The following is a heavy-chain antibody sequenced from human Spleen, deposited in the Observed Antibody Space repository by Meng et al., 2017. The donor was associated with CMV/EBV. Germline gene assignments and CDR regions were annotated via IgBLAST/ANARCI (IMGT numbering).Heavy chain of an antibody. CDR2: ISAYNGNT. CDR1: GYIFNNYG. D-gene: IGHD1-14*01. Sequence: QVLLVQSGAEVKKPGPSVKVSCKASGYIFNNYGGSWVRQAPGQGPEWMGWISAYNGNTNYAQNFQGRFTMTTDTSTSTAYMELRSLRSDDTAVYYCARDLPGGTKGTWLDLWGQGTLVTVSS. V-gene: IGHV1-18*01. CDR3: ARDLPGGTKGTWLDL. J-gene: IGHJ5*02.